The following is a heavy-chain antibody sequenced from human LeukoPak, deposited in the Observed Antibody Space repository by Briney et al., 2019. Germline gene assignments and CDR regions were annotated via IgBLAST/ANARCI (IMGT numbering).Heavy chain of an antibody. CDR1: GFTFSSYS. V-gene: IGHV3-21*01. D-gene: IGHD3-22*01. CDR2: ISISSSYI. Sequence: PAGSLRLSCAASGFTFSSYSMNWVRQAPGKGREWVSSISISSSYIYYADSVKGRFTISRDNAKNSLYLQMNSLRAEDTAVYYCARDLVPSYYDSSGFGYWGQGTLVTVSS. CDR3: ARDLVPSYYDSSGFGY. J-gene: IGHJ4*02.